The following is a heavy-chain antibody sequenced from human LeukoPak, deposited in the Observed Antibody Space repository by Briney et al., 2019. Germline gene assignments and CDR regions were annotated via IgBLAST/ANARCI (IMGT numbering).Heavy chain of an antibody. CDR1: GGSISSYY. Sequence: SETLSLTCTVSGGSISSYYWSSIRQPPGKGLEWIGYIYYSGSTNYNPSLKSRVTISVDTSKNQFSLKLSSVTAADTAVYYCARVNRSSWYFDYWGQGTLVTVSS. V-gene: IGHV4-59*01. CDR2: IYYSGST. D-gene: IGHD6-13*01. CDR3: ARVNRSSWYFDY. J-gene: IGHJ4*02.